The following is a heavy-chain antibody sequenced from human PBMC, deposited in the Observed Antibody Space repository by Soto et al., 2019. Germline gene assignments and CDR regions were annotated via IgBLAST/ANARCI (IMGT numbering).Heavy chain of an antibody. D-gene: IGHD3-10*01. J-gene: IGHJ4*02. CDR1: GDSISNSVNY. Sequence: PSETLSRTCSVSGDSISNSVNYWVWIRRPPGKVLEWIGTMDYSGYTSYNPSLRSRVTISADTSKNQFSLRLSSVSVADTAVYYCARRPPLYASESSRFDIWGQGALVSVSS. CDR3: ARRPPLYASESSRFDI. CDR2: MDYSGYT. V-gene: IGHV4-39*01.